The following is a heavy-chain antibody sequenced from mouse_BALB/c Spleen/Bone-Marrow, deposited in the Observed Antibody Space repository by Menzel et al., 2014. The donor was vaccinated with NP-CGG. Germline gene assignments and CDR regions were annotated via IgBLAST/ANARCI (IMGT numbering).Heavy chain of an antibody. V-gene: IGHV5-6-4*01. D-gene: IGHD2-3*01. Sequence: EVMLVESGGGLVKPGGSLKLSCAASGFTFSSYTMSWVRQTPEKRLEWVATISSGGSYTYYPDSVKGRFTISRDNAKNTLYLQMSSLKSEDTAMYYCTXXYDXYXYXGQGTLVTXSA. CDR1: GFTFSSYT. J-gene: IGHJ3*01. CDR3: TXXYDXYXY. CDR2: ISSGGSYT.